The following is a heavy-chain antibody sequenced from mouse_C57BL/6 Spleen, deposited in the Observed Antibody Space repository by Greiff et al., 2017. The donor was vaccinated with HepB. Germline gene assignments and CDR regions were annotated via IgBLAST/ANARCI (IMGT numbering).Heavy chain of an antibody. CDR1: GYSITSGYY. Sequence: EVQLQQSGPGLVKPSQSLSLTCSVTGYSITSGYYWNWIRQFPGNKLEWMGYISYDGSNNYNPSLKNRISITRDTSKNQFFLKLNSVTTEDTATYYCARLSFYYDYLALNYWGQGTTLTVSS. D-gene: IGHD2-4*01. V-gene: IGHV3-6*01. J-gene: IGHJ2*01. CDR2: ISYDGSN. CDR3: ARLSFYYDYLALNY.